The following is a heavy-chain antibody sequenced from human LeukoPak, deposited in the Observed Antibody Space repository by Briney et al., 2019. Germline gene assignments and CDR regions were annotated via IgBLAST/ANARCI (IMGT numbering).Heavy chain of an antibody. Sequence: SETLSLTCTVSGGSISSSSYYWGWIRQPPGKGLEWIGSIYYSGSTYYNPSLKSRVTISVDTSKNQFSLKLSSVTAADTAVYYCARCGEQQLGDPFDYWGQGTLVTASS. D-gene: IGHD6-13*01. CDR2: IYYSGST. J-gene: IGHJ4*02. CDR1: GGSISSSSYY. CDR3: ARCGEQQLGDPFDY. V-gene: IGHV4-39*01.